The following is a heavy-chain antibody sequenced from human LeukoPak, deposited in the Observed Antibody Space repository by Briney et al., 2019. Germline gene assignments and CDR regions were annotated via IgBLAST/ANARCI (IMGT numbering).Heavy chain of an antibody. CDR2: ISSSSSYI. V-gene: IGHV3-21*01. Sequence: PGGSLRLSCAASGFTFRSYSMHWVRQAPGKGLEWVSSISSSSSYIYYADSVKGRFTISRDNAKNSLYLQMNSLRAGDTAVYYCPRDRGYCSSTSCSTLAIFDYWGQGTLLTVSS. CDR1: GFTFRSYS. J-gene: IGHJ4*02. CDR3: PRDRGYCSSTSCSTLAIFDY. D-gene: IGHD2-2*02.